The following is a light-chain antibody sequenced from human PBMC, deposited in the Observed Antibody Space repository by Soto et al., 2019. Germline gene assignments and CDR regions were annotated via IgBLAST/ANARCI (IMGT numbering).Light chain of an antibody. Sequence: EIVLTQSPATLSLSPGERATLSCRASQSVSNYLAWYQQKPGQAPRLLIYGASNMTTGIPARFSGSGSGTDFTLTISSLEPEDFAVYYCQHRGKWPRTFGQGTKLEIK. V-gene: IGKV3-11*01. J-gene: IGKJ2*01. CDR3: QHRGKWPRT. CDR1: QSVSNY. CDR2: GAS.